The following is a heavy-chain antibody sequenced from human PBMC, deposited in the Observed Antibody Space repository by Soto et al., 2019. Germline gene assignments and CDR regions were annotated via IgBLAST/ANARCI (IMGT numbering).Heavy chain of an antibody. CDR2: ISGSGGST. V-gene: IGHV3-23*01. D-gene: IGHD2-15*01. Sequence: GGSLRLSCAASGLTFSRYAMSWVRQAPGRGMEWVAAISGSGGSTYYADSVKGRFTISRENSKNTLYLQMNSLRAEDAAVYYCAKDLVGSNADYYDYWGQGTLVTVSS. CDR3: AKDLVGSNADYYDY. J-gene: IGHJ4*02. CDR1: GLTFSRYA.